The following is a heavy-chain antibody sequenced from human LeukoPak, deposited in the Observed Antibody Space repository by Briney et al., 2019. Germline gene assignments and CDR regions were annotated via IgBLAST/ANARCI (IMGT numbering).Heavy chain of an antibody. CDR3: AGGGWSFDAFDF. CDR1: GGSISNYY. CDR2: ISYSGST. D-gene: IGHD6-19*01. Sequence: SETLSLTCTVSGGSISNYYWNWIRQPPGKGLEWIGYISYSGSTSYNPSLKSRVTMSVDTSKNRFSLRLSSLTAADTAVYFCAGGGWSFDAFDFWGQGTMVTVSS. J-gene: IGHJ3*01. V-gene: IGHV4-59*08.